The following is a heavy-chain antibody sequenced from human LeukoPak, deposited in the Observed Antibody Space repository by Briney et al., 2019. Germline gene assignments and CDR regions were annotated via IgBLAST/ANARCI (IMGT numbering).Heavy chain of an antibody. CDR1: VCTFSSYA. Sequence: GASLTVSCKASVCTFSSYAISWVRQAPGQGLEWMGRIIPILGIANYAQKFQGRVTITADKSTSTAYIELSSLRSEDTAVYYCARTPEGYCSSTSCQPTDYYYYYGMDVWGQGTTVTVSS. J-gene: IGHJ6*02. CDR2: IIPILGIA. CDR3: ARTPEGYCSSTSCQPTDYYYYYGMDV. V-gene: IGHV1-69*04. D-gene: IGHD2-2*01.